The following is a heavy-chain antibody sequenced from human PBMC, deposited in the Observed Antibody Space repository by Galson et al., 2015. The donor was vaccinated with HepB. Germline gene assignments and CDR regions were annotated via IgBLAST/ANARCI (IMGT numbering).Heavy chain of an antibody. CDR1: GYSFTSYW. D-gene: IGHD2-2*02. Sequence: QSGAEVKKPGESLKISCKGSGYSFTSYWIGWVRQMPGKGLEWMGIIYPGDSDTRYSPSFQGQVTISADKSISTAYLQWSSLKASNTAMYYCARLEIYCSSTSCYNYGMDVWGRGTLVTVSS. CDR2: IYPGDSDT. CDR3: ARLEIYCSSTSCYNYGMDV. V-gene: IGHV5-51*03. J-gene: IGHJ2*01.